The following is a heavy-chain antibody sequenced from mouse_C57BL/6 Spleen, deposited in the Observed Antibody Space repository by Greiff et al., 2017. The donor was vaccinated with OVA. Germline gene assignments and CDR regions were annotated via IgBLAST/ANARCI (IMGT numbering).Heavy chain of an antibody. CDR3: ARIYDPYYFDY. J-gene: IGHJ2*01. D-gene: IGHD2-12*01. CDR1: GYTFTSYW. V-gene: IGHV1-61*01. CDR2: IYPSDSET. Sequence: QVQLQQPGAELVRPGSSVKLSCKASGYTFTSYWMDWVKQRPGQGLEWIGNIYPSDSETHYNQKFKDKATLTVDKSSSTAYMQLSSLTSDDSAVYYCARIYDPYYFDYWGQGTTLTVSS.